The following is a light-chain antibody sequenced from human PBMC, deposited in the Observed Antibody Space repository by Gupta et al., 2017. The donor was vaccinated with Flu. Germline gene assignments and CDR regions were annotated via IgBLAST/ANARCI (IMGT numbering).Light chain of an antibody. J-gene: IGLJ3*02. CDR3: SSKKSSSDLGM. CDR2: EDS. Sequence: TTAWTACTGDVWGYKFVSWYQQKSGKAPKLMIYEDSKRPSGVSKRFSGSRSGTTASLTISGVQAEDEADYYCSSKKSSSDLGMFGGGTRLTVL. V-gene: IGLV2-14*02. CDR1: VWGYKF.